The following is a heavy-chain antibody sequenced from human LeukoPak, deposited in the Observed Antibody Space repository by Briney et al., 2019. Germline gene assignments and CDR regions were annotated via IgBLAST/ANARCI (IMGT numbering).Heavy chain of an antibody. V-gene: IGHV4-34*01. Sequence: SETLSLTCAVYGGSFSGYYWSWIRQPPGKGLEWIGEINHSGSTNYNPSLKSRVTISVDTSKNQFSLKLSSVTAADTAVYYCARTAVARVTDFDYWGQGTLVTVSS. CDR2: INHSGST. J-gene: IGHJ4*02. D-gene: IGHD6-19*01. CDR1: GGSFSGYY. CDR3: ARTAVARVTDFDY.